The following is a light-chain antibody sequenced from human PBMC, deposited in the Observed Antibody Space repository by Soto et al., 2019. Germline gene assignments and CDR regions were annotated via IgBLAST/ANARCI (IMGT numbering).Light chain of an antibody. V-gene: IGKV3-15*01. CDR3: QQYNNWPPLT. CDR2: GAS. CDR1: QSVSSN. Sequence: EIGMRQSPATLFVSPGQRATLSCRASQSVSSNLAWYQQKPGQAPRLLRYGASTMATGIPASFSGSGSGTEFTITRSSLQLEDFAVYYCQQYNNWPPLTFGGGTKVEIK. J-gene: IGKJ4*01.